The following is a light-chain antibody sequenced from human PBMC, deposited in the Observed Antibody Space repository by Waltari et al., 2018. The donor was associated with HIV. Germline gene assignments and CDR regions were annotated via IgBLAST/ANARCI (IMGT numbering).Light chain of an antibody. CDR2: AAS. Sequence: DIQMTQSPSSLSASVGDRVTITCRASQSISSYLNWYQQKPGTAPKVLIYAASSLQSGVPSRFSGSGSGTDFTLTITSLQPEDFATYYCQQSYTTPRTFGQGTKVEIK. CDR1: QSISSY. V-gene: IGKV1-39*01. CDR3: QQSYTTPRT. J-gene: IGKJ1*01.